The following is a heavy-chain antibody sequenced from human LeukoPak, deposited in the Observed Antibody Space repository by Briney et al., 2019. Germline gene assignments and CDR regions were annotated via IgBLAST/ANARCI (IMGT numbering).Heavy chain of an antibody. CDR2: ISGSVDRT. D-gene: IGHD3-9*01. Sequence: GGSLRLSCAASGFTFSSYAMNWVRQAPGKGLEWVSGISGSVDRTYYADSVKGRFTISRDNSKNTLYLQMNSLRAEDTAVYFCAKDTDIYYYYYDMDVWGQGTTVTVSS. CDR1: GFTFSSYA. J-gene: IGHJ6*02. V-gene: IGHV3-23*01. CDR3: AKDTDIYYYYYDMDV.